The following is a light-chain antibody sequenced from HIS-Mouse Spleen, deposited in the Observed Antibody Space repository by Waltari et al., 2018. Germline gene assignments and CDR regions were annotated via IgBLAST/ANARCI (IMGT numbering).Light chain of an antibody. CDR2: WAS. Sequence: DIVMTQSPDSLAVSLGERATINCKSSQSVLYSSNNKNYLAWYQKKPGQPPKLLIYWASTRGSGVPDRFSGSGSGTDFTLTISSLQAEDVAVYYCQQYYSTPLTFGGGTKVEIK. J-gene: IGKJ4*01. CDR3: QQYYSTPLT. CDR1: QSVLYSSNNKNY. V-gene: IGKV4-1*01.